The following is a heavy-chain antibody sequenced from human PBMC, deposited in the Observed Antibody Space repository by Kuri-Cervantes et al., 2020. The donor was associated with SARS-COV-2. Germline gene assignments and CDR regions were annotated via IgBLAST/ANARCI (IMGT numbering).Heavy chain of an antibody. CDR3: ARAPNSRYCSSTSCYFDY. V-gene: IGHV1-18*01. CDR1: GYTFTSYG. J-gene: IGHJ4*02. Sequence: ASVKVSCKASGYTFTSYGISWVRQAPGQGLEWMGWISAYNGNTNYAQKLQGRVTMTTDTSTSTAYMKLRSLRSDDTAVYYCARAPNSRYCSSTSCYFDYWGQGTLVTVSS. D-gene: IGHD2-2*01. CDR2: ISAYNGNT.